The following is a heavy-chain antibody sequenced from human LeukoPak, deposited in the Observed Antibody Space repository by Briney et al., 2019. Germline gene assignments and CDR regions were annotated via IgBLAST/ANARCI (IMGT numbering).Heavy chain of an antibody. CDR1: GFTFSSFG. Sequence: GGSLRLSCAASGFTFSSFGMHWVRQAPGKGLEWVAVIWYDGSNKYYADSVRGRFTISRDNSNNTLYLQMNTLRAEDTAVYYCARGVSSNWNYLYLDYWGQGTLVTVSS. V-gene: IGHV3-33*01. J-gene: IGHJ4*02. CDR3: ARGVSSNWNYLYLDY. CDR2: IWYDGSNK. D-gene: IGHD1-7*01.